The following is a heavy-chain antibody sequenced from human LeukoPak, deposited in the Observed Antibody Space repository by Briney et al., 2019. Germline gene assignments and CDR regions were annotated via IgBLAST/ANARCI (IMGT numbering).Heavy chain of an antibody. V-gene: IGHV3-30-3*01. CDR1: GFSFNSYA. J-gene: IGHJ4*02. CDR3: ARALDSSGWNGRDY. Sequence: PGGSLRLSCAASGFSFNSYAMHWARQAPGKGLEWVAVISYDGSNKDYADSVKGRFTISRGKSKNTLYLQMNSLRPEDTAVYYCARALDSSGWNGRDYWGQGTLVTVSS. CDR2: ISYDGSNK. D-gene: IGHD6-19*01.